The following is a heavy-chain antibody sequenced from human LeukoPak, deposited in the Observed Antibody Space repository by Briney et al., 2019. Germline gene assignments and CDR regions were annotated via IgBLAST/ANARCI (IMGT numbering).Heavy chain of an antibody. CDR3: ARDSVPPTVVTPGGMDV. Sequence: SETLSLTCSVSAGSISSSSWWSWVRLSPVKGLEWIGEIYLYGTTNYNPSLKSRVTMSVDRSKNQFSLKLSSVTAADTAVYYCARDSVPPTVVTPGGMDVWGQGTTVTVSS. V-gene: IGHV4-4*02. D-gene: IGHD4-23*01. CDR2: IYLYGTT. CDR1: AGSISSSSW. J-gene: IGHJ6*02.